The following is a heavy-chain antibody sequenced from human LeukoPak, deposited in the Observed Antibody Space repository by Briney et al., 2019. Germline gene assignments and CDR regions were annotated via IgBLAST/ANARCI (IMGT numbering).Heavy chain of an antibody. Sequence: SETLSLTCNVSGASMSSNYWSWIRQPPGKGLEWIGYIIYTGTTNYNPSLRSRVTISIDTSKNQFSLNLSSVTAADTAVYYCASTGEMYSSGWYFDYWGQGTLVTVSS. D-gene: IGHD6-19*01. J-gene: IGHJ4*02. CDR3: ASTGEMYSSGWYFDY. CDR1: GASMSSNY. V-gene: IGHV4-59*01. CDR2: IIYTGTT.